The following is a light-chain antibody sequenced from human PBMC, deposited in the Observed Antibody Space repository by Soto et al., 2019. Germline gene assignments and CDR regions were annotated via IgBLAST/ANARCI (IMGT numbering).Light chain of an antibody. Sequence: DIQMTQSPSTLSASVGDRVTITCRASQSISSWLAWYQQKPGKAPKLLIYKASSLESGVPSRFSGSGSGTEFTLTISSLQPDDFATYYCQHYNSYGDTFGQGTKVEIK. V-gene: IGKV1-5*03. J-gene: IGKJ1*01. CDR2: KAS. CDR1: QSISSW. CDR3: QHYNSYGDT.